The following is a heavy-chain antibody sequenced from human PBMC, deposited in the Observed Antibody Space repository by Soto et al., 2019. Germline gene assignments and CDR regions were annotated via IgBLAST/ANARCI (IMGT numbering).Heavy chain of an antibody. V-gene: IGHV3-30*18. CDR3: AKDGGYSGYVNFDY. CDR2: ISYDGSNK. Sequence: QVQLVESGGGVVQPGRSLRLSCAASGFTFSSYGMHWVRQAPGKGLEWVAVISYDGSNKYYADSVKGRFTISRDNSKNTLYLQMNSLRAEDTAVYYCAKDGGYSGYVNFDYWGQGTLVTVSS. D-gene: IGHD5-12*01. CDR1: GFTFSSYG. J-gene: IGHJ4*02.